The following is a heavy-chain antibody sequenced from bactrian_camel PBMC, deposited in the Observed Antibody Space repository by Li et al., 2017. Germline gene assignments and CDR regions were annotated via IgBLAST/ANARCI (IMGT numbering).Heavy chain of an antibody. J-gene: IGHJ4*01. CDR1: GFSFSAYA. Sequence: VQLVESGGGSVQAGGSLRLSCEASGFSFSAYAMTWVRQAPGKWLDWVAFIDRGDGRAYYKDLVKGRFAITRDDANNTVNLMMNSLRPEDTAMYYCAADPKEAVVAGEALRSRYNYWGQGTQVTVS. CDR2: IDRGDGRA. CDR3: AADPKEAVVAGEALRSRYNY. V-gene: IGHV3S35*01. D-gene: IGHD6*01.